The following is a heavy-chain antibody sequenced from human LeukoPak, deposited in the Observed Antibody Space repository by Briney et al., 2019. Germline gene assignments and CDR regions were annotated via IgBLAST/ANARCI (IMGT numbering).Heavy chain of an antibody. J-gene: IGHJ4*02. CDR3: ARGWLVPDF. V-gene: IGHV3-7*01. CDR2: IKQDGSES. CDR1: GFTFGSYW. D-gene: IGHD6-19*01. Sequence: GGSLRLSCAASGFTFGSYWMSWVRQAPGKRLEWVANIKQDGSESYYVDSVKGRFTISRDNAKNSLYLQMNSLRAEDTAVYYCARGWLVPDFWGQGTLVTVSS.